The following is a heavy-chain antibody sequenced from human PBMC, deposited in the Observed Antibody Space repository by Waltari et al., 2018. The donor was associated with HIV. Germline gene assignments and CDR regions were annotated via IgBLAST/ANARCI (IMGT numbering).Heavy chain of an antibody. V-gene: IGHV4-39*01. CDR1: GDSIRRSSHY. CDR2: IYYNGNT. J-gene: IGHJ4*02. CDR3: ARHDGQWLALLSN. D-gene: IGHD6-19*01. Sequence: QLQLQESGPGLVKPSETLSLTCTVSGDSIRRSSHYWGWIRQPPGKGLEWIGSIYYNGNTYYNPSLKSRVTVSVDTSKNQFSLKLTSVTAADTAVYFCARHDGQWLALLSNWGQGILVTVSS.